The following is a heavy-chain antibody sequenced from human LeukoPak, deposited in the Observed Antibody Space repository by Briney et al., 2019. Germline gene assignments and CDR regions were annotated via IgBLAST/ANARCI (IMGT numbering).Heavy chain of an antibody. CDR3: ASPAGKRLGWFGELLTFDY. CDR2: IIPIFGTA. J-gene: IGHJ4*02. CDR1: GGTFSSYA. V-gene: IGHV1-69*13. Sequence: SVTVSCKASGGTFSSYAISWVRQAPGQGLEWMGGIIPIFGTANYAQKFQGRVTITADESTSTAYMELSSLRSEDTAVYYCASPAGKRLGWFGELLTFDYWGQGTLVTVSS. D-gene: IGHD3-10*01.